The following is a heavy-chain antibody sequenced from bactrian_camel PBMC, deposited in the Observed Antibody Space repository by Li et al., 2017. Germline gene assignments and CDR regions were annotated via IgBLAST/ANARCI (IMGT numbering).Heavy chain of an antibody. V-gene: IGHV3S61*01. J-gene: IGHJ4*01. CDR1: GLAFDDLY. CDR2: IATSDGVT. Sequence: HVQLVESGGGLVQPGGSLKLSCAASGLAFDDLYMAWVRQAPGKEREGVAGIATSDGVTYYVDSVMGRFTISQDNAKNTVYLQLNNLTTDDTAMYFCLVGFDYWGRGTQVTVS. CDR3: LVGFDY. D-gene: IGHD5*01.